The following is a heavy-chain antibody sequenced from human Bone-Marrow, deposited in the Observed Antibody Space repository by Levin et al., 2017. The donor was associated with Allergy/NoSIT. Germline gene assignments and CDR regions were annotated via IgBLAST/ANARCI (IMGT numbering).Heavy chain of an antibody. CDR2: ISYDGNYK. CDR3: ARDGHSGYADYYLDY. J-gene: IGHJ4*02. CDR1: GFTFSSHA. D-gene: IGHD5-12*01. V-gene: IGHV3-30-3*01. Sequence: LPGGSLRLSCAASGFTFSSHAMHWVRQAPGKGLEWVALISYDGNYKFYADSVKGRFTISRDNSKNTLYLQMNSLRAEDTAVYYCARDGHSGYADYYLDYWGQGTLVTVSS.